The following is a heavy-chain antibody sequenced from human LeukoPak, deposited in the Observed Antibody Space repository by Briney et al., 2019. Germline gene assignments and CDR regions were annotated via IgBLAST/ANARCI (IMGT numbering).Heavy chain of an antibody. D-gene: IGHD2-8*01. CDR2: INHSGST. V-gene: IGHV4-34*01. Sequence: SETLSLTCTVSGGSISSYYWSWIRQPPGKGLEWIGEINHSGSTNYNPSLKSRVTISVDTSKNQFSLKLSSVTAADTAVYYCARSTRYCTNGVCEYWYFDLWGRGTLVTVSS. CDR1: GGSISSYY. J-gene: IGHJ2*01. CDR3: ARSTRYCTNGVCEYWYFDL.